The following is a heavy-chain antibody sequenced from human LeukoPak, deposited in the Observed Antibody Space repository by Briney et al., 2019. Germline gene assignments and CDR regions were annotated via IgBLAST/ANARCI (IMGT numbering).Heavy chain of an antibody. V-gene: IGHV1-18*01. CDR1: DYTFNTYG. D-gene: IGHD1-14*01. J-gene: IGHJ3*02. Sequence: ASVKVSCKASDYTFNTYGTTWVRQAPGQGLEWMGWITAYNGQTYYAQNFQGRVTLTTDTSTSTSYMELRSLRSDDTALYYCARVAEDAFDMWGQGTMVIVSS. CDR3: ARVAEDAFDM. CDR2: ITAYNGQT.